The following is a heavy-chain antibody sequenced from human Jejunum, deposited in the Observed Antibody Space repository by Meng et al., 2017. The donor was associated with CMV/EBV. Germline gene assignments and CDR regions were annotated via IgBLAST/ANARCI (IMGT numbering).Heavy chain of an antibody. D-gene: IGHD3-3*01. CDR1: GFTFSSYE. Sequence: GFTFSSYEMNWVRQIPGKGLEWISYISASASAIYCAASVKGRFTNSRDNVKNSLFLLMESLRADDPAIYYCVRGGSSGTLKYFDYWGQGARVTVSS. CDR2: ISASASAI. V-gene: IGHV3-48*03. J-gene: IGHJ4*02. CDR3: VRGGSSGTLKYFDY.